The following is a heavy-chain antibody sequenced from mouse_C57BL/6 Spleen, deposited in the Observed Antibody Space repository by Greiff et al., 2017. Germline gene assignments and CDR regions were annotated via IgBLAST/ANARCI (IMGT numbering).Heavy chain of an antibody. Sequence: QVQLKQSGAELVRPGASVKLSCKASGYTFTDYYINWVKQRPGQGLEWIARIYPGSGNTYYNEKFKGKATLTAEKSSSTAYMQLSSLTSEDSAVYCCAREGYYGSSDFDYWGQGTTLTVSS. CDR1: GYTFTDYY. D-gene: IGHD1-1*01. J-gene: IGHJ2*01. CDR3: AREGYYGSSDFDY. V-gene: IGHV1-76*01. CDR2: IYPGSGNT.